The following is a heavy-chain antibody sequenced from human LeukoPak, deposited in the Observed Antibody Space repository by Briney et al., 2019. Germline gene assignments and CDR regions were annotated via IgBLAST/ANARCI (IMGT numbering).Heavy chain of an antibody. J-gene: IGHJ3*02. D-gene: IGHD1-7*01. V-gene: IGHV3-21*01. CDR1: GFTFSSYS. CDR2: ISSSSSYI. CDR3: ARDVNWNYVKDAFDI. Sequence: GGSLRLSCSASGFTFSSYSMNWVRQAPGKGLEWVSSISSSSSYIYYAASVKGRFTISRDNAKNSLYLQMNSRRAEDTAVYYCARDVNWNYVKDAFDIWGQGTMVTVSS.